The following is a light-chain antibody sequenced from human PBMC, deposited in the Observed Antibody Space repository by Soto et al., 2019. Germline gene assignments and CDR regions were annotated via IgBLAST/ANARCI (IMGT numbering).Light chain of an antibody. J-gene: IGLJ1*01. CDR2: EVT. V-gene: IGLV2-23*02. CDR3: CSYAGSNVLV. CDR1: NSDIGNYNI. Sequence: QSVLTQPASVSGSPGQSITISCTGSNSDIGNYNIVSWYQQHPDKAPQLIIYEVTKRPSGVSNRFSGSKSGNTASLTISGLQAEDEGDYHCCSYAGSNVLVFGTGNKVTV.